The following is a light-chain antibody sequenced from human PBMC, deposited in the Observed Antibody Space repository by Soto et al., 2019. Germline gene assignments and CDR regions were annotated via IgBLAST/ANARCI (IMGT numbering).Light chain of an antibody. CDR2: DVS. CDR3: SSYTSSSTLV. J-gene: IGLJ2*01. Sequence: QSVLTQPASVSGSPGQSITISCTGTSSDVGGYNYVSWYQHHPGKAPKLMIYDVSNRPSRVSNRFSGSKSGNTASLTISGLQAEDGADYYCSSYTSSSTLVFGGGTKLTVL. V-gene: IGLV2-14*03. CDR1: SSDVGGYNY.